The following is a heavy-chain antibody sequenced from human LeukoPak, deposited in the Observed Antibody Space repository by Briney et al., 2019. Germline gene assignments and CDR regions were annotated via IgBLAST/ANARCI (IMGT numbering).Heavy chain of an antibody. CDR1: GYTFTGDY. J-gene: IGHJ6*03. D-gene: IGHD2-2*01. CDR2: IIPIFGTA. CDR3: ARGGVVPAAMARSYYYYYYMDV. Sequence: ASVKVSCKASGYTFTGDYLHWVRQAPGQGLEWMGGIIPIFGTANYAQKFQGRVTITADESTSTAYMELSSLRSEDTAVYYCARGGVVPAAMARSYYYYYYMDVWGKGTTVTISS. V-gene: IGHV1-69*13.